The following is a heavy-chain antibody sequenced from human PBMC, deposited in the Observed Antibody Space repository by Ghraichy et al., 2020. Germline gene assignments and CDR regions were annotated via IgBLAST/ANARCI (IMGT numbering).Heavy chain of an antibody. D-gene: IGHD3-10*01. CDR2: IYTSGST. Sequence: SETLSLTCTVSGGSISSYYWSWIRQPAGKGLEWIGRIYTSGSTNYNPSLKSRVTMSVDTSKNQFSLKLSSVTAADTAVYYCARDHWGYYYGSGSMPPSPYYYYGMDVWGQGTTVTVSS. V-gene: IGHV4-4*07. CDR1: GGSISSYY. CDR3: ARDHWGYYYGSGSMPPSPYYYYGMDV. J-gene: IGHJ6*02.